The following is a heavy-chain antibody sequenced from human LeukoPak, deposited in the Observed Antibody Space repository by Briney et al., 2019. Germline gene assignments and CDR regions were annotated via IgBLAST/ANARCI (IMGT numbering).Heavy chain of an antibody. J-gene: IGHJ5*02. D-gene: IGHD6-19*01. V-gene: IGHV3-23*01. CDR3: AKCSTSAYTTGWYNWIDP. CDR1: GFTFTSDA. CDR2: TVSRGTT. Sequence: GGSLRLSCVASGFTFTSDAMNWVRQAPGKGLEWVSSTVSRGTTQYADSVKGRFTVSRDTSKNTLYLQMNSLRADDTAVYYCAKCSTSAYTTGWYNWIDPWGQGTLVTVSS.